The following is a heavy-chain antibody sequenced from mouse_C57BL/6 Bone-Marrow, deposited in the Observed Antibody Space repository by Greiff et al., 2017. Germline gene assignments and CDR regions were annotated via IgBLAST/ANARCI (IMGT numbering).Heavy chain of an antibody. V-gene: IGHV1-19*01. J-gene: IGHJ1*03. CDR1: GYTFTDYY. CDR3: ARYGYYGDFDV. D-gene: IGHD2-2*01. CDR2: INPYNGGT. Sequence: EVKLMESGPVLVKPGASVKMSCKASGYTFTDYYMNWVKQSHGKSLEWIGVINPYNGGTSYNQKFKGKATLTVDKSSSTAYMELNSLTSEDSAVYYCARYGYYGDFDVWGTGTTVTVSS.